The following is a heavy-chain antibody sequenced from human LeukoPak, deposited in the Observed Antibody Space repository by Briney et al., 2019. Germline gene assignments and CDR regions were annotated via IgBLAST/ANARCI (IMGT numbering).Heavy chain of an antibody. J-gene: IGHJ4*02. CDR2: VYYNGDT. CDR3: ARLLYDFGDHYFDF. CDR1: GGSISDISYY. Sequence: SETLSLTCAVSGGSISDISYYWAWIRQSPGKGLEWIGNVYYNGDTWSNPSLKSRATQSVETSRNHFSLNLRSATAADTAVYYCARLLYDFGDHYFDFWGQGTLVTVSS. V-gene: IGHV4-39*01. D-gene: IGHD4-17*01.